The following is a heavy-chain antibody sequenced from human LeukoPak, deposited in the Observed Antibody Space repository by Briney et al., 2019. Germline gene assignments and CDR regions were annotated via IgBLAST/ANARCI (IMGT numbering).Heavy chain of an antibody. Sequence: GGSLRLSCAASGFTFSGYGMHWVRQAPGKGLEWVAFIRYDGSNKYYADSVKGRFTISRDNSKNTLYLQMNSLRAEDTAVYYCAKDPNPYCGGDCYIDYWGQGTLVTVSS. CDR2: IRYDGSNK. V-gene: IGHV3-30*02. CDR1: GFTFSGYG. D-gene: IGHD2-21*02. CDR3: AKDPNPYCGGDCYIDY. J-gene: IGHJ4*02.